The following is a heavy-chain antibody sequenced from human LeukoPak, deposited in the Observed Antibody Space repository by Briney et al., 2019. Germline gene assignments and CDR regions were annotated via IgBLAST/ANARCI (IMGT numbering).Heavy chain of an antibody. CDR1: GGTFSSYA. D-gene: IGHD6-19*01. CDR2: IIPIFGTA. J-gene: IGHJ4*02. V-gene: IGHV1-69*13. CDR3: AKGPPRWLVPDY. Sequence: SVKVSCKASGGTFSSYAISWVRQAPGQGLEWMGGIIPIFGTANYAQKFQGRVTITADESTSTAYMELSSLRSEDTAVYYCAKGPPRWLVPDYWGQGTLVTVSS.